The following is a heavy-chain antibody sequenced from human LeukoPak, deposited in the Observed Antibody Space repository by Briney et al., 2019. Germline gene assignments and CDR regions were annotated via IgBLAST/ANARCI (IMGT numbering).Heavy chain of an antibody. CDR1: GGSFSGYY. J-gene: IGHJ4*02. CDR2: INHSGST. D-gene: IGHD3-10*01. V-gene: IGHV4-34*01. Sequence: SETLSLTCAVYGGSFSGYYLSWIRQPPGKGLEWIGEINHSGSTNYNPSLKSRVTISVDTSKNQFSLKLSSVTAADTAVYYCARRGYTYYYGSGSYFTFDYWGQGTLVTVSS. CDR3: ARRGYTYYYGSGSYFTFDY.